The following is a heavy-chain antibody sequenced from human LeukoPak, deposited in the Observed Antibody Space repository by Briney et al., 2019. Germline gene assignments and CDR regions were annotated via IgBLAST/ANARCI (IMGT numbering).Heavy chain of an antibody. CDR2: ISYDGSNK. V-gene: IGHV3-30*04. D-gene: IGHD6-13*01. Sequence: GRSLRLSCAASGFTFSSYAVHWVRQAPGKGLEWVAVISYDGSNKYYADSVKGRFTISRDSSKNTLYLQMNSLRAEDTAVYYCAKGLDSSSWNYYYYGMDVWGKGSTVTVSS. CDR1: GFTFSSYA. J-gene: IGHJ6*04. CDR3: AKGLDSSSWNYYYYGMDV.